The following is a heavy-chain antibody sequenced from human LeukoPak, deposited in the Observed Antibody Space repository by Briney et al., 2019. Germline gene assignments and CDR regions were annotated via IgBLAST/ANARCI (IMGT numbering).Heavy chain of an antibody. D-gene: IGHD3-10*01. Sequence: ASVKVSCKASGYTFTGYYMHWVRQAPGQGLEWMGRINPNGGGTNYAQKFQGRVTMTRDTSISTAYMELSRLRSDDTAVYYCAGPLLLWFGELSDGMDVWGQGTTVTVSS. CDR1: GYTFTGYY. CDR3: AGPLLLWFGELSDGMDV. J-gene: IGHJ6*02. V-gene: IGHV1-2*06. CDR2: INPNGGGT.